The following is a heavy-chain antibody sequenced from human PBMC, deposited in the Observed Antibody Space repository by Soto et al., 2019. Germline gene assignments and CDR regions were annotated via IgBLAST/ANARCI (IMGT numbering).Heavy chain of an antibody. CDR2: IIPIFGTA. CDR3: AQDKATYYYGSPKTYYYYYGMDV. Sequence: ASVKVSCKASGGTFSSYAISWVRQAPGQGLEWMGGIIPIFGTANYAQKFQGRVTITADESTSTAYMELSSLRSEDTAVYYCAQDKATYYYGSPKTYYYYYGMDVWGQGTTVTVSS. V-gene: IGHV1-69*13. J-gene: IGHJ6*02. CDR1: GGTFSSYA. D-gene: IGHD3-10*01.